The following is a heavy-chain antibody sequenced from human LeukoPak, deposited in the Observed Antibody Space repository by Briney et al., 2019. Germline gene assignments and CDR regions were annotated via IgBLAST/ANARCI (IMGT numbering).Heavy chain of an antibody. V-gene: IGHV1-69*13. CDR3: ARDLFYGVGAFDI. CDR1: GYTFTGYS. J-gene: IGHJ3*02. Sequence: SVKVSCKASGYTFTGYSMHWVRQAPGQGLEWMGGIIPIFGTANYAQKFQGRVTITADESTSSAYMELSSLRSEDTAVYYCARDLFYGVGAFDIWGQGTMVTVSS. D-gene: IGHD4-17*01. CDR2: IIPIFGTA.